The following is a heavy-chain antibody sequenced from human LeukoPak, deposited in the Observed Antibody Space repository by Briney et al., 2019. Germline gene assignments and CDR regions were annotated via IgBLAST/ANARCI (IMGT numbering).Heavy chain of an antibody. V-gene: IGHV3-30*18. CDR1: GFTFSSYG. CDR2: TSYDGSIK. CDR3: AKDGDYYGSGSYTAFDY. Sequence: GGSLRLSCAASGFTFSSYGIHWVRQAPGKGLEWVAFTSYDGSIKYYADSVKGRFTISRDNSKNTLCLQMNSLRAEDTAVYYCAKDGDYYGSGSYTAFDYWGQGTLVTVSS. J-gene: IGHJ4*02. D-gene: IGHD3-10*01.